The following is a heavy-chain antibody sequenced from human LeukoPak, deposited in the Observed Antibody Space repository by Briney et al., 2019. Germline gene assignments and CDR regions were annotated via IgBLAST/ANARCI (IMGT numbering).Heavy chain of an antibody. CDR3: ASSSGWYTGIGY. J-gene: IGHJ4*02. CDR1: GGSISSYF. D-gene: IGHD6-19*01. CDR2: IYTSGST. V-gene: IGHV4-4*07. Sequence: SGTLSLTCTVSGGSISSYFWSWIRQPAGKGLEWIGRIYTSGSTNCNPSLKSRVTMSVDTSKNQFSLKLSSVTAADTAVYYCASSSGWYTGIGYWGQGTLVTVSS.